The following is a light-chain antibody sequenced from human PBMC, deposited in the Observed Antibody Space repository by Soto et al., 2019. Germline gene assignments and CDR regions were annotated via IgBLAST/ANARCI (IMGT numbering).Light chain of an antibody. CDR2: AAS. V-gene: IGKV1-9*01. Sequence: DIQLTHSPSFLSASVGDRVTITFRASQGISTYLAWYQQKPGKAPKLLIYAASTLQSGVPSRFSGSASGTEFTLTISSLQPEDFATYYCQQLKSYPITFGQGTRLEIK. J-gene: IGKJ5*01. CDR1: QGISTY. CDR3: QQLKSYPIT.